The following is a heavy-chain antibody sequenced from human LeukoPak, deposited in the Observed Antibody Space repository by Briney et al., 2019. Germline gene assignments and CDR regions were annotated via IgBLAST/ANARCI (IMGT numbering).Heavy chain of an antibody. J-gene: IGHJ4*02. Sequence: GASVKVSCKASGYTFTSYDINWVRQATGQGLEWMGWMNPNSGNTSYAQKFQGRVTITADESTSTAYMELSSLRSEDTAVYYCARSSIIAAAGPYYFDYWGQGTLVTVSS. CDR2: MNPNSGNT. D-gene: IGHD6-13*01. CDR3: ARSSIIAAAGPYYFDY. V-gene: IGHV1-8*03. CDR1: GYTFTSYD.